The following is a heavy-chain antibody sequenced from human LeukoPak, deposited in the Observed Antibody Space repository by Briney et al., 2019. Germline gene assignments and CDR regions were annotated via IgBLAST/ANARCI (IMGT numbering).Heavy chain of an antibody. CDR2: INHSGST. J-gene: IGHJ3*02. Sequence: SETLSLTCAVYGGSFSGYYWSWIRQPPGKGLEWIGEINHSGSTNYNPSLKSRVTISVDTSKSQFSLKLSSVTAADTAVYYCARGGHGDYEDAFDIWGQGTMVTVSS. D-gene: IGHD4-17*01. V-gene: IGHV4-34*01. CDR3: ARGGHGDYEDAFDI. CDR1: GGSFSGYY.